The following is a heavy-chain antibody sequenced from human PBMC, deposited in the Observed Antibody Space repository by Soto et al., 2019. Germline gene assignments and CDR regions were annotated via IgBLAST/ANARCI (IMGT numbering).Heavy chain of an antibody. CDR3: ARAPMVITRSYFDN. J-gene: IGHJ4*02. Sequence: SETLSLTCNVSGGSISGFYWSWIRQPPGKGLEWIGYISYSGNTNYSPSLKSRVTISVDTSKKQLSLKLTSVTTADTAVYFCARAPMVITRSYFDNWGQGTPVTVS. CDR2: ISYSGNT. CDR1: GGSISGFY. V-gene: IGHV4-59*01. D-gene: IGHD1-20*01.